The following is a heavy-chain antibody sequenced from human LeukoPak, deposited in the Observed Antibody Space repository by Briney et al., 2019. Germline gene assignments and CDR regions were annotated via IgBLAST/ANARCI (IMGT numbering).Heavy chain of an antibody. CDR2: IYYSGST. V-gene: IGHV4-39*07. CDR1: GGSISSSSYY. D-gene: IGHD3-16*01. CDR3: ARAHVGQSFDY. Sequence: PSETLSLTCAVSGGSISSSSYYWGWIRQPPGKGLEWIGSIYYSGSTYYNPSLKSRVTISVDTSKNQFSLKLSSVTAADTAVYYCARAHVGQSFDYWGQGTLVTVSS. J-gene: IGHJ4*02.